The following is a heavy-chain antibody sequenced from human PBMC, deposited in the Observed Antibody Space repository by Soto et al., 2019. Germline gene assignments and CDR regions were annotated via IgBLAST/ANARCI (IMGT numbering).Heavy chain of an antibody. Sequence: QVQLVQSGPEVKKPGASVKVSCKASGYSFTNYGISWVRQAAGQGLEWMGWISIYNGNTNYAQRVKGRVTMTTDTSTNTAYMELRSLRSDDTAVYYCARVYGRYGELSGRLSGGDYWGQGTLVTVSS. J-gene: IGHJ4*02. CDR3: ARVYGRYGELSGRLSGGDY. CDR1: GYSFTNYG. V-gene: IGHV1-18*04. CDR2: ISIYNGNT. D-gene: IGHD4-17*01.